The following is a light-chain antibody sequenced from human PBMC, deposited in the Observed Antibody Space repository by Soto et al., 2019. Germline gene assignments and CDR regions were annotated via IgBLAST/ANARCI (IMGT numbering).Light chain of an antibody. CDR3: QQLKTYPLT. Sequence: DIQWTQSPSFLSASVGDRVTITCRASQGISDYLAWYQQKPGNAPKLLIYGTSTLQSEVPSRFSGSGSGTEFTLTISSLQPEDFATYFCQQLKTYPLTFGGGTRVEIK. V-gene: IGKV1-9*01. CDR2: GTS. J-gene: IGKJ4*01. CDR1: QGISDY.